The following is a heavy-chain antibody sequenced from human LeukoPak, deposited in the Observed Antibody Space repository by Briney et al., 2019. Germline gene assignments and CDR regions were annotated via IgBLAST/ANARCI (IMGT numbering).Heavy chain of an antibody. Sequence: GGSLRLSCAASEFTFSGYGMHWVRQAPGKGLEWVAFIQYDGSYKDYGDSVKGRFTISRDNSKNTLYLQMNSLRAEDTAVYFCAKDVVGQQWPENYWGQGTLVTVSS. CDR3: AKDVVGQQWPENY. J-gene: IGHJ4*02. CDR1: EFTFSGYG. CDR2: IQYDGSYK. V-gene: IGHV3-30*02. D-gene: IGHD6-19*01.